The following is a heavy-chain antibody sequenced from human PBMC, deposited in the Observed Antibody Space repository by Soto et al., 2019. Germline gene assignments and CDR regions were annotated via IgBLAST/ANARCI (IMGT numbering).Heavy chain of an antibody. Sequence: GGSLRRSCAASRFTFSSYVMCCVRQAPWKGLEWFSSISVSGGSTYYADSVKGRFTISRDNSKNTLYLQMNSLRAEDTAVYYCAKDGYSITRNKTLEYWGQGTMVTFSS. J-gene: IGHJ4*02. D-gene: IGHD2-2*01. CDR3: AKDGYSITRNKTLEY. V-gene: IGHV3-23*01. CDR2: ISVSGGST. CDR1: RFTFSSYV.